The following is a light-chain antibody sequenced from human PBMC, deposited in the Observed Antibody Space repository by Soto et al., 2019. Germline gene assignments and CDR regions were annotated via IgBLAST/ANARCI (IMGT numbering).Light chain of an antibody. CDR2: GNS. V-gene: IGLV1-40*01. CDR1: SSNIGAGYD. J-gene: IGLJ1*01. CDR3: HSYDSSLSGYV. Sequence: QSVLTQPPSVSGAPGQRVTISCTGSSSNIGAGYDVHWYQQFPGTAPKLLIYGNSIRPSGVPDRFSGSKSGTSASLAITGLQAEDEADYFCHSYDSSLSGYVFGSGTKVTVL.